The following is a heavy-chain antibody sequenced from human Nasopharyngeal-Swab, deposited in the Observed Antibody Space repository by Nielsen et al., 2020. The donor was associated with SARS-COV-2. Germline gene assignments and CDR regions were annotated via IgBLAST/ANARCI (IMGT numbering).Heavy chain of an antibody. V-gene: IGHV1-18*01. J-gene: IGHJ3*02. CDR3: ARRRYCTNGVCHGHNDAFDI. Sequence: WVRQAPGQGLEWMGWISAYNGNTNYAQKLQGRVTMTTDTSTSTAYMELRSLRSDDTAVYYCARRRYCTNGVCHGHNDAFDIWGQGTRVTVSS. CDR2: ISAYNGNT. D-gene: IGHD2-8*01.